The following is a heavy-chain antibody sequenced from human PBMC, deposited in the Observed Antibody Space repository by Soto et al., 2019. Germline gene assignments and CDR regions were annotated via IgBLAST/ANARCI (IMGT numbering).Heavy chain of an antibody. J-gene: IGHJ4*02. CDR1: GFTFSGYG. Sequence: QVQLVESGGGVVQPGRSLRLSCVASGFTFSGYGMHWVRQAPGKGLEWVAIIRYDGSNIYYADSVRGRFAISRDNSKNTLFLQMDSLGAEDTAVYYCAKIRWYGDPLPWYWGQGTLVTVSS. V-gene: IGHV3-33*06. CDR3: AKIRWYGDPLPWY. D-gene: IGHD4-17*01. CDR2: IRYDGSNI.